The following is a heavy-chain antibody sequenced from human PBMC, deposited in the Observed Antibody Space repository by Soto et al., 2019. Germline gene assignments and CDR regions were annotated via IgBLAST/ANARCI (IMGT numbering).Heavy chain of an antibody. J-gene: IGHJ4*02. CDR3: ARVPWFGESPGAY. V-gene: IGHV3-72*01. Sequence: EVQLVESGGGLVQPGGSLRLSCAASGFTFSDHYMDWVRQAPGKGLEWVGRTRNKANSYTTEYAASVKGRFTISRDDSKNSLYLQMNSLKTEATAVYYCARVPWFGESPGAYRGQGTLVTVSS. CDR1: GFTFSDHY. D-gene: IGHD3-10*01. CDR2: TRNKANSYTT.